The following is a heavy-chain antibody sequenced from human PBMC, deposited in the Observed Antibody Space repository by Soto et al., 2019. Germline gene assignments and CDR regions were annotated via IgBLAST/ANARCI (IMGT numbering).Heavy chain of an antibody. Sequence: QLQLQESGPGLVKPSETLSLTCTVSGGSISSNSYYWGWIRQPPGKGLEWIGSIYYSGSTYYNPSLKSRVTISVDTSKNQFSLNLSSVTAADTAVYYCARHEVPVVVAATLPGYWYFDLWGRGTLVTVSS. D-gene: IGHD2-15*01. CDR3: ARHEVPVVVAATLPGYWYFDL. V-gene: IGHV4-39*01. J-gene: IGHJ2*01. CDR1: GGSISSNSYY. CDR2: IYYSGST.